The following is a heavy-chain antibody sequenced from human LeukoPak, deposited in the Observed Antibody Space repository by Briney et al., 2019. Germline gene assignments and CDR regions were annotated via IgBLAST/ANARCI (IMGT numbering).Heavy chain of an antibody. CDR2: IYYGGST. CDR3: ARHSLAAAGLDY. D-gene: IGHD6-13*01. CDR1: GGSISSSSYY. Sequence: PSETLSLTCTVSGGSISSSSYYWGWIRQPPGKGLEWIGSIYYGGSTYYNPSLKSRVTISVDTSKNQFSLKLSSVTAADTAVYYCARHSLAAAGLDYWGQGTLVTVSS. V-gene: IGHV4-39*01. J-gene: IGHJ4*02.